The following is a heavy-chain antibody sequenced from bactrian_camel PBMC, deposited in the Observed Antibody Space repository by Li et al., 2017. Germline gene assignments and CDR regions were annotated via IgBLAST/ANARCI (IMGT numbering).Heavy chain of an antibody. J-gene: IGHJ6*01. CDR2: VTADLSST. V-gene: IGHV3-2*01. CDR1: GSTVSDFY. CDR3: VRGGGSWSFTP. Sequence: QLVESGGALVQTGGSLRLSCAASGSTVSDFYMSWVRQAPGKELQWVCSVTADLSSTYCADSVKGRFTISRDNAKNTVYLQMNSLKPEDTAVYYCVRGGGSWSFTPWGQGTQVTVS. D-gene: IGHD6*01.